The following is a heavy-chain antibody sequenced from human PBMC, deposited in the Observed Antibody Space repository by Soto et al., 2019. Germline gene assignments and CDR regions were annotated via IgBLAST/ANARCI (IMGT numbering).Heavy chain of an antibody. Sequence: EVQLVESGGGLVQPGGSLRLSCAASGFSFSSYWMHWVRQAPGKGLVWVSRIKTDGSTTNYADSVKGRFTVSRDNAENTLYLQMTSLRTEDTAMYYCARVGQGAWYFDLWGRGTLVTVSS. CDR3: ARVGQGAWYFDL. CDR2: IKTDGSTT. V-gene: IGHV3-74*01. J-gene: IGHJ2*01. D-gene: IGHD1-26*01. CDR1: GFSFSSYW.